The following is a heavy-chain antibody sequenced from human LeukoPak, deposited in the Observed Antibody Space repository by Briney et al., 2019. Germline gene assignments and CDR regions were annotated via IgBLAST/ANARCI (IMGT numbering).Heavy chain of an antibody. CDR3: AKTLTTVTKRYWYFDL. CDR2: ISGSGGST. D-gene: IGHD4-17*01. V-gene: IGHV3-23*01. CDR1: GFTFSSYA. J-gene: IGHJ2*01. Sequence: PGGSLRLSCAASGFTFSSYAMSWVRQAPGKGPEWVSAISGSGGSTYYADSVKGRFTISRDNSKNTLYLQMNSLRAEDTAVYYCAKTLTTVTKRYWYFDLWGRGTLVTVSS.